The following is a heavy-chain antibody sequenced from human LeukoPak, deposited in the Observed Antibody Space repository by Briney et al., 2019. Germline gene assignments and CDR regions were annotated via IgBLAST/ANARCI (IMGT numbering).Heavy chain of an antibody. D-gene: IGHD2-2*01. J-gene: IGHJ4*02. Sequence: ASVKVSCKASGYTFTSYGISWVRQAPGQGLEWMGWISAYNGNTNYAQKLQGRVTMTTDTSTSTAYMELRSLRSDDTAVYYCARDGGEDIVVVPAAIDYWGQGTLVTVSS. CDR1: GYTFTSYG. CDR3: ARDGGEDIVVVPAAIDY. CDR2: ISAYNGNT. V-gene: IGHV1-18*01.